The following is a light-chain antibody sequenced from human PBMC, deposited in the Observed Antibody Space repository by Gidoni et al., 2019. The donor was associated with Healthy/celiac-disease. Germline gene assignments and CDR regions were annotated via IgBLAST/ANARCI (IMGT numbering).Light chain of an antibody. CDR1: QSLLHSNGYNY. Sequence: EIVMTQSPLSLPVTPGEPASISCRSSQSLLHSNGYNYLDWYLQKPGQSPQLLIYLGSNRASGVPDRFSGSGSGTDFTLKISRVEAEDVGVSYCMQALQTPWTFGQGTKVEIK. CDR2: LGS. V-gene: IGKV2-28*01. J-gene: IGKJ1*01. CDR3: MQALQTPWT.